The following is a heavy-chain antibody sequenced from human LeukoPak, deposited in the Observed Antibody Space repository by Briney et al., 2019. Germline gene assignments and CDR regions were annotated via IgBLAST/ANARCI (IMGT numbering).Heavy chain of an antibody. J-gene: IGHJ6*03. Sequence: GGSLRLSCAASGFTFSDYYMSWIRQAPGKGLEWVSYISSSGSTIYYADSVKGRFTISRDNAKNSLYLQMNSLRAEDTAVYYCARAPVSTAYLHYYSMDVWGKGTMVTVSS. D-gene: IGHD3-16*01. CDR2: ISSSGSTI. CDR1: GFTFSDYY. V-gene: IGHV3-11*01. CDR3: ARAPVSTAYLHYYSMDV.